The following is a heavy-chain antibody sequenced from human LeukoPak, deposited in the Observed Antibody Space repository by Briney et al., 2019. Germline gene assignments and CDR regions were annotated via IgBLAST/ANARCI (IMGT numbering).Heavy chain of an antibody. V-gene: IGHV4-39*01. D-gene: IGHD6-19*01. J-gene: IGHJ4*02. CDR3: ARAIAVAGTVRFDY. Sequence: PSETLSLTCTVSGGSISSSSYYWGWIRQPPGKGLEWIGSIYYSGSTYYNPSLKSRVAISVDTSKNQFSLKLSSVTAADTAVYYCARAIAVAGTVRFDYWGQGTLVTVSS. CDR1: GGSISSSSYY. CDR2: IYYSGST.